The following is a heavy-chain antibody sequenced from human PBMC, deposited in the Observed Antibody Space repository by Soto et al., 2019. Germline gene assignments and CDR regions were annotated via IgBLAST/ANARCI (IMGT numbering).Heavy chain of an antibody. V-gene: IGHV1-69*13. Sequence: SVKISCKASGYTFTSYAMHWVRQAPGQGLEWMGGIIPIFGTANYAQKFQGRVTITADESTSTAYMELSSLRSEDTAVYYCASSVAKYYYYGMDVWGQGTTVTVSS. CDR2: IIPIFGTA. CDR1: GYTFTSYA. D-gene: IGHD5-12*01. J-gene: IGHJ6*02. CDR3: ASSVAKYYYYGMDV.